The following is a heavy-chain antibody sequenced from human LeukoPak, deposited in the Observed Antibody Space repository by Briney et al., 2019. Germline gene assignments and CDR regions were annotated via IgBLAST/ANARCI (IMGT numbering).Heavy chain of an antibody. CDR2: INPNSGGT. CDR1: GYTFTGYY. Sequence: ASVKVSCKASGYTFTGYYMHWVRQAPGRGLEWMGWINPNSGGTNYAQKFQGRVTMTRHTSISTAYMELSRLRSDDTAVYYCARDGEDFWSGSNWFDPWGQGTLVTDSS. CDR3: ARDGEDFWSGSNWFDP. J-gene: IGHJ5*02. V-gene: IGHV1-2*02. D-gene: IGHD3-3*01.